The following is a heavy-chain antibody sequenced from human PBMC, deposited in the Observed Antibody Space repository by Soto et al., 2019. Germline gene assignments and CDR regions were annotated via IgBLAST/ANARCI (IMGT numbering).Heavy chain of an antibody. Sequence: PXETLCLTCTVSGGSVSSGSYYWSWIRQPRGKGLEWIGYIYYSGSTNYNPSLKSRVTISVDTSKNQFSLKLSSVTAADTAVYYCARAPLGYYYDSSGPEHFQHLGQGALLTVSS. D-gene: IGHD3-22*01. CDR2: IYYSGST. J-gene: IGHJ1*01. CDR1: GGSVSSGSYY. CDR3: ARAPLGYYYDSSGPEHFQH. V-gene: IGHV4-61*01.